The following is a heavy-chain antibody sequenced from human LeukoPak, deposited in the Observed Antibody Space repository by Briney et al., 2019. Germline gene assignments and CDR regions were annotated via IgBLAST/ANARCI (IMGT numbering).Heavy chain of an antibody. CDR2: IYPGDSDT. V-gene: IGHV5-51*01. Sequence: GESLKISCKGSGYSFSSYWIGLVRQMPGKGLEWMGIIYPGDSDTRYSPSFQGQVTISADKSISTAYLQWSSLKASDTATYYCARIGSSSWYPNYNWFDPWGQGTLVTVSS. CDR1: GYSFSSYW. CDR3: ARIGSSSWYPNYNWFDP. J-gene: IGHJ5*02. D-gene: IGHD6-13*01.